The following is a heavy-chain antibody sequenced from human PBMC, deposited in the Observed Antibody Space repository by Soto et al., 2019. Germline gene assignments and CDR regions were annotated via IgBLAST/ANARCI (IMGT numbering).Heavy chain of an antibody. CDR2: ISYDGSNK. J-gene: IGHJ5*02. Sequence: PGGSLRLSCAASGFTFSSYGMHWVRQAPGKGLEWVAVISYDGSNKYYADSVKGRFTISRDNSKNTLYLQMNSLRAEDTAVYYCARGSNFVVVVAATNWFDPWGQGTLVTVSS. CDR3: ARGSNFVVVVAATNWFDP. D-gene: IGHD2-15*01. V-gene: IGHV3-30*03. CDR1: GFTFSSYG.